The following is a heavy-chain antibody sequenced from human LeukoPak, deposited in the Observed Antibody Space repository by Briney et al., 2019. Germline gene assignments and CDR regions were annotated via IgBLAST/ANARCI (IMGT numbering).Heavy chain of an antibody. CDR2: VYYSGST. V-gene: IGHV4-39*01. CDR3: ARHGVGGGPVDY. Sequence: SETLSLTCAVSGDSITSSGYDWGWIRQPPGKGLEWIGSVYYSGSTYYNPSVKSRVTISVDTSKNQFSLQLSSVTAADTAVYYCARHGVGGGPVDYWGQGTLVTVSS. CDR1: GDSITSSGYD. J-gene: IGHJ4*02. D-gene: IGHD4-23*01.